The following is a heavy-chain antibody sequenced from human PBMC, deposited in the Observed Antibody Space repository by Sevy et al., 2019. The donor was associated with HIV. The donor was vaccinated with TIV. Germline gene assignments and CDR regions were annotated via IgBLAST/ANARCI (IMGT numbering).Heavy chain of an antibody. Sequence: GGSLRLSCAASGFTFSNYAMSWVRQTPGKGLEWVSAISGSADATYYTDSVKGRFTISRDNSKNTVYLQMNSLRAEDTAVYCCVKEVSQYSYSDYWGQGTLVTVSS. J-gene: IGHJ4*02. CDR2: ISGSADAT. D-gene: IGHD5-18*01. V-gene: IGHV3-23*01. CDR1: GFTFSNYA. CDR3: VKEVSQYSYSDY.